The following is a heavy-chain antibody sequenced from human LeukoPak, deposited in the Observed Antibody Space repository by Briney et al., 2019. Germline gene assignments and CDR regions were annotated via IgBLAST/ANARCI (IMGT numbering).Heavy chain of an antibody. D-gene: IGHD4-23*01. Sequence: HTGGSLRLSCAASGFTFSSYAMSWVRQAPGKGLEWISSISGSGGGTYYADSVKGQFTISRDNSKNTVYLQMSSLRSEDTAVYYCARGVDYGGNLPEGDAFDIWGQGTMVTVSS. CDR1: GFTFSSYA. J-gene: IGHJ3*02. V-gene: IGHV3-23*01. CDR2: ISGSGGGT. CDR3: ARGVDYGGNLPEGDAFDI.